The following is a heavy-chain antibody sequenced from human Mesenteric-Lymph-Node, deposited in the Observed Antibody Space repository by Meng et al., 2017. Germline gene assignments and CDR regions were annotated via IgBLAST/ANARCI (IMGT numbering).Heavy chain of an antibody. CDR3: ATLGLGWSGFDF. CDR1: GGSFSNYY. V-gene: IGHV4-34*01. D-gene: IGHD6-19*01. J-gene: IGHJ4*02. CDR2: VSHGGTT. Sequence: QVQLQQWGAGLLKPSETLSLTCAVYGGSFSNYYWNWIRQSPGKGLEWIGEVSHGGTTNYNPFLKSRVSISVDTSSNQFSLELTSVTAADTAVYYCATLGLGWSGFDFWGQGTLVTVSS.